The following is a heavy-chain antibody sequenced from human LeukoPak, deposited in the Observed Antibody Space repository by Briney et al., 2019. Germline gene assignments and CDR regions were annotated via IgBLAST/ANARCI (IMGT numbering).Heavy chain of an antibody. D-gene: IGHD2-2*01. CDR1: GESFSGYY. J-gene: IGHJ5*02. V-gene: IGHV4-34*01. CDR3: ARRAGVPDAKADWFDP. CDR2: MNHSGSA. Sequence: SSETLSLTCAVYGESFSGYYWSWIRQPPGKGLGWIGEMNHSGSANYNPSLKSRVTISVDTSKNQFSLKLSSVTAADTAVYYCARRAGVPDAKADWFDPWGQGTLVTVSS.